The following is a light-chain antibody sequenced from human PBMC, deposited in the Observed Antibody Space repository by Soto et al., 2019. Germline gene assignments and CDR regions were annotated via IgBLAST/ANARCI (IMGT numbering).Light chain of an antibody. V-gene: IGLV7-43*01. CDR3: LLFYGDGVV. J-gene: IGLJ2*01. CDR2: STT. Sequence: QAVVTQEPSLTVSPGGTVTRTCASSTGAVTSGYYPNWLQQRPGQPPRALIYSTTYKHPWTPARFSGSLVGGKAALTLSGAQPEDEAEYYCLLFYGDGVVFGGGTKVTVL. CDR1: TGAVTSGYY.